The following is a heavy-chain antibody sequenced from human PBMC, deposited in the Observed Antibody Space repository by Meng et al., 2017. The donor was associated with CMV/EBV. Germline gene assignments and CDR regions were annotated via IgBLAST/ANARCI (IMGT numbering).Heavy chain of an antibody. J-gene: IGHJ5*02. D-gene: IGHD6-13*01. Sequence: SVKVSCKASGGTFSSYAINWVRQAPGQGLEWMGGIIPILGIANYAQKFQGRVTITADKSTSTAYMELSSLRSEDTAVYYCARDPHSSSWYDWFDPWGQGTLVTVSS. CDR1: GGTFSSYA. V-gene: IGHV1-69*10. CDR3: ARDPHSSSWYDWFDP. CDR2: IIPILGIA.